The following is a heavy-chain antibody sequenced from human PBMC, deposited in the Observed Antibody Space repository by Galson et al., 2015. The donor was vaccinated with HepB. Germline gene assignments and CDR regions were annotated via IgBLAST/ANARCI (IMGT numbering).Heavy chain of an antibody. J-gene: IGHJ4*02. CDR3: AREQLGAYGDYGAGFDY. Sequence: SLRLSCAASGFTVSSNYMSWVRQAPGKGLEWVSVIYSGGSTYYADSVKGRFTISRDNSKNTLYLQMNSLRAEDTAVYYCAREQLGAYGDYGAGFDYWGQGTLVTVSS. CDR1: GFTVSSNY. V-gene: IGHV3-53*01. D-gene: IGHD4-17*01. CDR2: IYSGGST.